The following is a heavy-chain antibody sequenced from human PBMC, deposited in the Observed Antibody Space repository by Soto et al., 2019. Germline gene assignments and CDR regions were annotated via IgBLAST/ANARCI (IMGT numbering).Heavy chain of an antibody. D-gene: IGHD2-2*01. J-gene: IGHJ3*02. V-gene: IGHV1-18*01. Sequence: QVQLVQSGAEVKKPGASVKVACKASGYTFTSYGSSWVRQAPGQGLEWMGWLSAYNGNTNYAQKLQGRVTMTTDTSTSTAYMELRSLRSDDTAVYYCARDGNDCSSTSFYYAFDIWGQGTMVTVSS. CDR2: LSAYNGNT. CDR3: ARDGNDCSSTSFYYAFDI. CDR1: GYTFTSYG.